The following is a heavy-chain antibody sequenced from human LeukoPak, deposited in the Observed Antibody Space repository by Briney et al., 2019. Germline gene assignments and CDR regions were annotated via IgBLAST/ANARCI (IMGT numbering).Heavy chain of an antibody. D-gene: IGHD5-12*01. CDR3: ATSGFSGYDHPS. Sequence: GGSLRLSCAASGFTFRSYSMAWVRLAPGKGLEWVSVIRGGADDTSYADSVKGRFTISRDNSKNTLFLQMDGLRVEDTAVYYCATSGFSGYDHPSWGQGALVTVSS. V-gene: IGHV3-23*01. J-gene: IGHJ5*02. CDR1: GFTFRSYS. CDR2: IRGGADDT.